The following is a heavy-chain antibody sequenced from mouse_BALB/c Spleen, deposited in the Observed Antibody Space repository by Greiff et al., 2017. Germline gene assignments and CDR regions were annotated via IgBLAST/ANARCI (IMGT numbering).Heavy chain of an antibody. V-gene: IGHV14-3*02. D-gene: IGHD2-2*01. CDR1: GFNIKDTY. CDR2: IDPANGNT. Sequence: VQLQQSGAELVKPGASVKLSCTASGFNIKDTYMHWVKQRPEQGLEWIGRIDPANGNTKYDPKFQGKATITADTSSNTAYLQLSSLTSEDTAVYYCARWCYYGYGGFAYWGQGTLVTVSA. CDR3: ARWCYYGYGGFAY. J-gene: IGHJ3*01.